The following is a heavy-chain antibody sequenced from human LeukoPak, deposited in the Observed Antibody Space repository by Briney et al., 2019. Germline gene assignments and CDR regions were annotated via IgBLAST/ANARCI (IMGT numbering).Heavy chain of an antibody. CDR3: TRGGSVPATRSFDY. V-gene: IGHV3-30*03. Sequence: GTSLRLSCAASGFTLSTYGMHWVRQAPGKGLEWVAVMSSHGSNKYYADSVKGRFTISRDNSKNTLYLQMNSLRTEDTAVYYCTRGGSVPATRSFDYWGQGTLVTVSS. CDR2: MSSHGSNK. CDR1: GFTLSTYG. D-gene: IGHD5-24*01. J-gene: IGHJ4*02.